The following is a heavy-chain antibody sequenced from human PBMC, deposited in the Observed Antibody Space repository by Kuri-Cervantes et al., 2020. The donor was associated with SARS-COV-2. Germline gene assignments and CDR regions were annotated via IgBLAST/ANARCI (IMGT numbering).Heavy chain of an antibody. J-gene: IGHJ4*02. D-gene: IGHD1-26*01. CDR3: ARPATRGYFDY. CDR2: ISYDGSNK. V-gene: IGHV3-30*07. Sequence: GGSLRLSCAASGFTFSSYAMHWVRQAPGKGLEWVAVISYDGSNKYYADSVKGRFTTSRDNSKNTLYLQMNSLRAEDTAVYYCARPATRGYFDYWGQGTLVTVSS. CDR1: GFTFSSYA.